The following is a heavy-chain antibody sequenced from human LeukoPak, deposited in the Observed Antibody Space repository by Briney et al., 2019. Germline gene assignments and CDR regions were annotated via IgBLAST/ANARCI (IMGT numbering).Heavy chain of an antibody. CDR1: GFTFSSYS. J-gene: IGHJ4*02. Sequence: PGGSLRLSCAASGFTFSSYSMNWVRQAPGKGLEWVSYISSSSSTIYYADSVKGRFTISRDNAKNSLYLQMNSLSDDDRAVDYCVRELSGVPAAPVIDYWGQGTLVTVSS. D-gene: IGHD2-2*01. CDR3: VRELSGVPAAPVIDY. CDR2: ISSSSSTI. V-gene: IGHV3-48*02.